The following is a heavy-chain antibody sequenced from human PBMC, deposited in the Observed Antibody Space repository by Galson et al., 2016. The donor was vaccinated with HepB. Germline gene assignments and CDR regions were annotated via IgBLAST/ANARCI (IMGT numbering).Heavy chain of an antibody. CDR1: XXXFSNAX. CDR3: TTTYYDFWRGYYSPC. V-gene: IGHV3-15*07. CDR2: IKSKTXGGTT. D-gene: IGHD3-3*01. J-gene: IGHJ1*01. Sequence: RLSCXASXXXFSNAXXXWVXXAPGKGLEXXXHIKSKTXGGTTDYAAPVKGRFAISRADSKNTLYLQMNSLKNEDTAVYHCTTTYYDFWRGYYSPCWGKXXLVXXSS.